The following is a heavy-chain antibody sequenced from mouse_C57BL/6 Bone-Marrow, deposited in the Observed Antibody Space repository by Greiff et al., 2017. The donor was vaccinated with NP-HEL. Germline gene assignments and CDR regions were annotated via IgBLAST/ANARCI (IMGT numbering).Heavy chain of an antibody. J-gene: IGHJ3*01. Sequence: EVKLVESGGGLVQPGGSLSLSCAASGFTFTDYYMSWVRQPPGKALEWLGFIRNKANGYTTEYSASVKGRFTISRDNSQSILYLQMNALRAEDSATYYCARSNLLLRQAWFAYWGKGTLVTVSA. D-gene: IGHD1-1*01. V-gene: IGHV7-3*01. CDR1: GFTFTDYY. CDR3: ARSNLLLRQAWFAY. CDR2: IRNKANGYTT.